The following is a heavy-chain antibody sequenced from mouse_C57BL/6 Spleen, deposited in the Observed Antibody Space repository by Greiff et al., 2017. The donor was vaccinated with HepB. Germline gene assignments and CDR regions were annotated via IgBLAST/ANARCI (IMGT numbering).Heavy chain of an antibody. CDR2: IYPGDGDT. CDR3: ASSSSYRDAMDY. J-gene: IGHJ4*01. V-gene: IGHV1-82*01. D-gene: IGHD1-1*01. Sequence: QVQLQQSGPELVKPGASVKISCKASGYAFSSSWMNWVKQRPGKGLEWIGRIYPGDGDTNYNGKFKGKATLTADKSSSTAYMQLSSLTSEDSAVYFCASSSSYRDAMDYWGQGTSVTVSS. CDR1: GYAFSSSW.